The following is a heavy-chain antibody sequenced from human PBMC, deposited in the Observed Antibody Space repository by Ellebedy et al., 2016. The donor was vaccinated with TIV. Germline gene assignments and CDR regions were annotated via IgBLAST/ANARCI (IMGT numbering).Heavy chain of an antibody. J-gene: IGHJ4*02. V-gene: IGHV4-39*01. CDR1: GGSISSSSYY. D-gene: IGHD1-1*01. CDR2: IYYSGST. CDR3: ARHMERVAPFDY. Sequence: MPSETLSLTCTVSGGSISSSSYYWGWIRQPPGKGLEWIGSIYYSGSTYYNPSLKSRVTISVDTSKNQFSMKLSSGTAADTAVYYCARHMERVAPFDYWGQGTLVTVSS.